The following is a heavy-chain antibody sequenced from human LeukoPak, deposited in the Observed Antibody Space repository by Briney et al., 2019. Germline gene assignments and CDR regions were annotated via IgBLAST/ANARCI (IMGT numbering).Heavy chain of an antibody. CDR3: VRALVGATGICEY. J-gene: IGHJ4*02. CDR2: INGSSTYI. D-gene: IGHD1-26*01. CDR1: GFMFSAYW. V-gene: IGHV3-21*01. Sequence: GGSLRLSCAASGFMFSAYWMTWVRQAPGKGLEWVSSINGSSTYIYYADSVKGRFTISRDNAKNSLFLQMNSLRAEDTAVYYCVRALVGATGICEYWGQGTLVTVSS.